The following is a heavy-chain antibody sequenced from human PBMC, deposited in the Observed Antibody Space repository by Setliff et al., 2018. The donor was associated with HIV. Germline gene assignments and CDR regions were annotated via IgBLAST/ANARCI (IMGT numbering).Heavy chain of an antibody. J-gene: IGHJ3*02. CDR2: VSNGGDT. Sequence: SETLSLTCAVSGGSTNNYYLTWIRQPPGKGLEWIGSVSNGGDTNYNPSLKSRVSLSLDTSKTQFSLKLSSLTAADTAVYYCARDRPPSTVDMLGAFDRWGQGTMVTVSS. CDR1: GGSTNNYY. CDR3: ARDRPPSTVDMLGAFDR. D-gene: IGHD4-17*01. V-gene: IGHV4-59*01.